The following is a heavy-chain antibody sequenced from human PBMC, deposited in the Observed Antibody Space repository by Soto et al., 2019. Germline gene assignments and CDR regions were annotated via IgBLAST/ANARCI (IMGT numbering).Heavy chain of an antibody. V-gene: IGHV1-2*02. CDR3: AREGIATVVTRVYYYGMDV. CDR2: INPNSGGT. J-gene: IGHJ6*02. D-gene: IGHD4-17*01. Sequence: GSVKVSCKATGYTFTGYYMHWVRQAPGQGLEWMGWINPNSGGTNYAQKFQGRVTMTRDTSISTAYMELSRLRSDDTAVYYCAREGIATVVTRVYYYGMDVWGQGTTVTVSS. CDR1: GYTFTGYY.